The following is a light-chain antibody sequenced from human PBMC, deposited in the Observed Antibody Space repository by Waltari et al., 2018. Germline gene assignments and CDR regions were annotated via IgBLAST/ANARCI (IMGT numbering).Light chain of an antibody. CDR3: QQYTSYPLT. V-gene: IGKV1D-16*01. J-gene: IGKJ4*01. Sequence: DIEITQSPSSLSASVGDRVTITCRASQVITRWLAWYQQKPGKAPKSLISTISTLQTGVPSRFSGSGSGTEFTLTISSLQPEDFATYYCQQYTSYPLTFGGGTKVEIK. CDR2: TIS. CDR1: QVITRW.